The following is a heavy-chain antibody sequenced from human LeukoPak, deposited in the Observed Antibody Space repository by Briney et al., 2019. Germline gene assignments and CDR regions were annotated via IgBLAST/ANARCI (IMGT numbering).Heavy chain of an antibody. CDR2: ISYDGSNK. J-gene: IGHJ4*02. V-gene: IGHV3-30-3*01. D-gene: IGHD6-13*01. Sequence: GRSLRLSCVASGFTFNTYAMHWVRQAPGKGLEWVAVISYDGSNKFYADSVKGRFTISRDNSKNTLYLQMNSLRAEDTAVYYCARDSMAAAGREFDYWGQGTLVTVSS. CDR3: ARDSMAAAGREFDY. CDR1: GFTFNTYA.